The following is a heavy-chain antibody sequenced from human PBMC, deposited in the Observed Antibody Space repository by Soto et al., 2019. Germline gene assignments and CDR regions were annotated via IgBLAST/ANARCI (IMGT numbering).Heavy chain of an antibody. V-gene: IGHV3-48*02. CDR1: GFTLSTYS. J-gene: IGHJ4*02. D-gene: IGHD6-13*01. CDR3: ARDFSSSWPFDY. Sequence: GGSLRLSCAASGFTLSTYSMNWVRQAPGKGLEWVSYISFTGSNIYYADSVKGRFTISRDNAKNSLYLQMNSLRDEDTAVYYCARDFSSSWPFDYGGKGTLVTV. CDR2: ISFTGSNI.